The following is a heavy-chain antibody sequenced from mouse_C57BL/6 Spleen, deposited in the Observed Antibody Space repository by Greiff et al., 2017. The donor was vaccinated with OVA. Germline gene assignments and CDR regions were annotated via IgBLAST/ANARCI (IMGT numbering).Heavy chain of an antibody. J-gene: IGHJ3*01. D-gene: IGHD2-3*01. Sequence: QVQLQQSGPGLVAPSQSLSITCTVSGFSLTSYAISWVRQPPGKGLEWLGVIWTGGGTNYNSALKSRLSISKDNSKSQVFLKMNSLQTDDTARYYCARNVPYDGYYWFAYWGQGTLVTVSA. CDR3: ARNVPYDGYYWFAY. CDR2: IWTGGGT. CDR1: GFSLTSYA. V-gene: IGHV2-9-1*01.